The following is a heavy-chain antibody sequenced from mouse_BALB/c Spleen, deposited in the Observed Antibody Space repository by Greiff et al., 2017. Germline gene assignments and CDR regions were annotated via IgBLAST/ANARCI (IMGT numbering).Heavy chain of an antibody. J-gene: IGHJ2*01. D-gene: IGHD1-1*01. Sequence: EVQLMESGGGLVQPGGSMKLSCVASGFTFSNYWMNWVRQSPETGLEWVAEIRLKSNNYATHYAESVKGRFTISRDDSKSSVYLQMNNLRAEDTGIYYCTRLDYGSSYFDYWGQGTTLTVSS. CDR2: IRLKSNNYAT. CDR1: GFTFSNYW. V-gene: IGHV6-6*02. CDR3: TRLDYGSSYFDY.